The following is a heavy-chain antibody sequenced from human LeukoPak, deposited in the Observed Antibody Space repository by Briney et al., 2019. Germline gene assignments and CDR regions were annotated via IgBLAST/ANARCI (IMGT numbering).Heavy chain of an antibody. V-gene: IGHV4-38-2*02. J-gene: IGHJ5*02. CDR2: IHHSGST. D-gene: IGHD3-22*01. CDR3: AREKIGYYDSSGRGWFDP. CDR1: GYFISSGYY. Sequence: SETLSLTCTVSGYFISSGYYWGWIRQPPGKGLQWIGSIHHSGSTNYNPSLKSRVTISVDTSKKQFSLKLSSVTAADTAVYYCAREKIGYYDSSGRGWFDPWGQGTLVTVSS.